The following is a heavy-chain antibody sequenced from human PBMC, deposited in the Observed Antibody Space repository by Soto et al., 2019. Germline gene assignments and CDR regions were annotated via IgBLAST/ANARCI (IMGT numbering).Heavy chain of an antibody. CDR2: INPDGSRT. J-gene: IGHJ5*02. D-gene: IGHD1-26*01. V-gene: IGHV3-74*01. Sequence: EMQLVESGGDLVQPGGSLRLSCAASKFSFSGYWLHWVRQPPGKGLMWVSRINPDGSRTTYADSVKGRFTISRDNAKNTLFLQINSLRAEDTAVYYCARVASGSYDWFDPWGQGTLVTVSS. CDR3: ARVASGSYDWFDP. CDR1: KFSFSGYW.